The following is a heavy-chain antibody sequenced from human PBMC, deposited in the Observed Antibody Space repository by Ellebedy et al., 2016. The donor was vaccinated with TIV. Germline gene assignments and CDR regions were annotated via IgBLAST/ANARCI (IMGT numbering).Heavy chain of an antibody. D-gene: IGHD3-3*01. CDR3: ARTVEWLFSPYYFDY. Sequence: GESLKISXKGSGYSFTSYWIGWVRQMPGKGLEWMGIIYPGDSDTRYSPSFQGQVTISADKSISTAYLQWSSLKASDTAMYYCARTVEWLFSPYYFDYWGQGTLVTVSS. CDR1: GYSFTSYW. J-gene: IGHJ4*02. V-gene: IGHV5-51*01. CDR2: IYPGDSDT.